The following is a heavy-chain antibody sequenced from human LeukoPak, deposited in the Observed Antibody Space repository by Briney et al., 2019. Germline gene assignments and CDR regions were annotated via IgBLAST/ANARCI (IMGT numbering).Heavy chain of an antibody. CDR2: IYYSGST. D-gene: IGHD1-1*01. J-gene: IGHJ6*03. CDR1: GGSISSYY. Sequence: SETLSLTCTVSGGSISSYYWSWIRQPPGKGLEWIGYIYYSGSTNYNPSLKSRVTISVDTSKNQFSLKLSSVTAADTAVYYCARGLTQLYYYYYMDVWGKGTTVTISS. V-gene: IGHV4-59*01. CDR3: ARGLTQLYYYYYMDV.